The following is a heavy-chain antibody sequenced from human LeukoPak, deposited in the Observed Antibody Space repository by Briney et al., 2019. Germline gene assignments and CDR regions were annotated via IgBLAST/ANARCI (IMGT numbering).Heavy chain of an antibody. J-gene: IGHJ5*02. CDR1: GASVGGAC. D-gene: IGHD1/OR15-1a*01. CDR3: ARARTGPCEFSFDP. CDR2: IYYSGRT. Sequence: SERHSLIYPLSGASVGGACWSWVRQPPGKRLEWIGYIYYSGRTNYNPSLKSRVTVSLDTSKKQFSLNVSSVTAADTAVYYCARARTGPCEFSFDPSGQGILVTVSS. V-gene: IGHV4-59*02.